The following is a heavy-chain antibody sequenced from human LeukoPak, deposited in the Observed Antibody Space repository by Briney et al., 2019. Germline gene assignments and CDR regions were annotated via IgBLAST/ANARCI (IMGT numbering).Heavy chain of an antibody. V-gene: IGHV4-4*07. CDR3: ARSERTHRNFDY. Sequence: SETLSLTCTVSGGSISSYYWSWIRQPAGKGLEWIGRIYTSGSTNYNPSLRSRVTMSVDTSKNQFSLKLSSVTAADTAVYYCARSERTHRNFDYWGQGTLVTVSS. J-gene: IGHJ4*02. CDR1: GGSISSYY. CDR2: IYTSGST.